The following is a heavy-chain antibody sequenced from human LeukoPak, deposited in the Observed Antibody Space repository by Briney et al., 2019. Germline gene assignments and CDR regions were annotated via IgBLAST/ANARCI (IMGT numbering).Heavy chain of an antibody. CDR3: ARESEAVAGSADNWFDP. CDR1: GGSIISFY. J-gene: IGHJ5*02. CDR2: SFYTGTA. D-gene: IGHD6-19*01. Sequence: SETLSLTCTVSGGSIISFYWSWSRQVPGKGQEWIGYSFYTGTAYYNPSLKIRVTISVDTSKNQFSLSLSSVTAADTAVYYCARESEAVAGSADNWFDPCGQGTLVTVSS. V-gene: IGHV4-59*01.